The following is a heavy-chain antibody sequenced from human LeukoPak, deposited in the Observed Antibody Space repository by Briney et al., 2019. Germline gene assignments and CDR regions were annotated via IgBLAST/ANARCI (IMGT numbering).Heavy chain of an antibody. D-gene: IGHD5-18*01. Sequence: WIRQPPGKGLEWVGRVRPDGGATDSAAPVKGRVSMSRDDSKDSLYLQMNSLKTEDTAVYFCVREGYAYGYHAFDMWGRGIMVIVSS. J-gene: IGHJ3*02. CDR3: VREGYAYGYHAFDM. V-gene: IGHV3-15*01. CDR2: VRPDGGAT.